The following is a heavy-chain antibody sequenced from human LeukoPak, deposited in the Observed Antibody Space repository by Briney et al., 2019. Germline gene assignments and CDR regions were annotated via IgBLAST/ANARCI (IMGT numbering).Heavy chain of an antibody. CDR2: TYYRSKWYS. Sequence: SQTLSLTCAISGDSVSSNTAAWNWIRQSPSRGLEWLGRTYYRSKWYSDYAVSVKSRITINPDTSKNQFSLQLDPVTPEDAAVYYCARDYWNNVHYYFDYWGQGTLVTVSS. V-gene: IGHV6-1*01. CDR3: ARDYWNNVHYYFDY. J-gene: IGHJ4*02. CDR1: GDSVSSNTAA. D-gene: IGHD1/OR15-1a*01.